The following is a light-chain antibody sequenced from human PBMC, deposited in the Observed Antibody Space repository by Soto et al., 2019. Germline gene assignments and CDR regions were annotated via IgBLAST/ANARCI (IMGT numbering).Light chain of an antibody. Sequence: EIVMTQSPATLSVSPGERATLSCRASQSVSSNLAWYQQKPGQAPRLLIYGASTRATSIPARFSGSGSGTDFTLTISSLQSEDFAVYYCQQYNNWPYTFGQGTKLEIK. V-gene: IGKV3-15*01. CDR2: GAS. CDR3: QQYNNWPYT. CDR1: QSVSSN. J-gene: IGKJ2*01.